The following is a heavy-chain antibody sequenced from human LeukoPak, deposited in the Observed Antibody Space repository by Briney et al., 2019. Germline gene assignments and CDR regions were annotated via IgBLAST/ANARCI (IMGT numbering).Heavy chain of an antibody. V-gene: IGHV4-39*01. CDR2: IYYSGST. D-gene: IGHD2-2*02. CDR1: GGSISSSSYY. Sequence: SETLSLTCTVSGGSISSSSYYWGWIRQPPGKGLEWTGTIYYSGSTYYNPSLKSRVTISVDTSKNQFSLKLSSVTAADTAVYYCARQDCSSTSCYIIDNWFDPWGQGTLVTVSS. CDR3: ARQDCSSTSCYIIDNWFDP. J-gene: IGHJ5*02.